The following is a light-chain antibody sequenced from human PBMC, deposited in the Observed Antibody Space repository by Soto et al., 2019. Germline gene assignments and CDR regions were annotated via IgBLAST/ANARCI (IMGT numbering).Light chain of an antibody. CDR3: QQYASSQWT. V-gene: IGKV3-20*01. CDR1: QSVSSSY. Sequence: EIVLTQSPGTLSLSPGERATLSCRASQSVSSSYLTWYQQKPGQAPRLLIYGASSRATGIPDRFSGSGSGTDFTLSISSLEPEDFAVYYCQQYASSQWTFGQGTKVDI. J-gene: IGKJ1*01. CDR2: GAS.